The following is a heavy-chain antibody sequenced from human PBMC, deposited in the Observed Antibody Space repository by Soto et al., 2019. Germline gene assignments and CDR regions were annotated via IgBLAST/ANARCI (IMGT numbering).Heavy chain of an antibody. CDR1: GGSISSYY. CDR2: IYYSGST. J-gene: IGHJ6*03. V-gene: IGHV4-59*01. CDR3: ARAVVVVPAASRVYYYYYMDV. D-gene: IGHD2-2*01. Sequence: SETLSLTCTVSGGSISSYYWSWIRQPPGKGLEWIGYIYYSGSTNYNPSLKSRVTISVDTSKNQFSLKLSSVTAADTAVYYCARAVVVVPAASRVYYYYYMDVWGKGTTVTVSS.